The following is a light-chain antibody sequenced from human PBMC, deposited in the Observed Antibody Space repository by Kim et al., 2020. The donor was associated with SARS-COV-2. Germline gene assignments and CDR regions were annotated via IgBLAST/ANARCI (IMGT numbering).Light chain of an antibody. CDR2: GEN. V-gene: IGLV3-19*01. J-gene: IGLJ2*01. CDR1: SLRTSY. Sequence: SSELTQDPTVSVALGRTVRITCQGDSLRTSYASWYQQKPGQAPVLVIYGENNRPSGVPDRFSGSGSGNTASLTITGAQAEDEADYYCNSRDSNGYHLLFGGGTKLTVL. CDR3: NSRDSNGYHLL.